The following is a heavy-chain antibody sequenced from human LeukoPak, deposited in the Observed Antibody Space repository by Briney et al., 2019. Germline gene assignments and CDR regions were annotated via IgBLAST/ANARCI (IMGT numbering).Heavy chain of an antibody. V-gene: IGHV4-59*01. D-gene: IGHD1-26*01. Sequence: PSETLSLTCTASGGTISRYYWSWIRQPPGKGLEWIAYIDYIGSTNYNPSLKSRLTISLDASKNQFSLKLSSVTAADTAVYYCTRDRRRDLLHAFDIWGQGTMVTVSS. J-gene: IGHJ3*02. CDR3: TRDRRRDLLHAFDI. CDR1: GGTISRYY. CDR2: IDYIGST.